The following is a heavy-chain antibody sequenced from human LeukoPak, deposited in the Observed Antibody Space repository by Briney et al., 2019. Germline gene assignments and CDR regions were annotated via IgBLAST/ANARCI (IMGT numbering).Heavy chain of an antibody. CDR2: ISSSSSYI. D-gene: IGHD6-6*01. J-gene: IGHJ4*02. V-gene: IGHV3-21*01. CDR3: AREDSGIAARPLDY. CDR1: GFTFSSYS. Sequence: PGGSLRLSCAASGFTFSSYSMNWVRQAPGKGLEWVSSISSSSSYIYYADSVKGRFTISRDNAKNSLYLQMNSLRAEDTAVYYCAREDSGIAARPLDYWGQGTLVTVSS.